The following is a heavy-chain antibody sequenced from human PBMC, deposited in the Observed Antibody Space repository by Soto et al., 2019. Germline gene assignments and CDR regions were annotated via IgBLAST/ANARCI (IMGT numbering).Heavy chain of an antibody. J-gene: IGHJ3*02. Sequence: PGGSLRLSCAASGFTLSRHTMNWVRQAPGKGLEWVSFIGSRTFDIYYADSVKGRFTISRDNAKNSLYLDLTRLRAEDTAVYFCVRDYYDTSGYPNTFDMWGQGTMVTVSS. V-gene: IGHV3-21*01. CDR2: IGSRTFDI. CDR1: GFTLSRHT. CDR3: VRDYYDTSGYPNTFDM. D-gene: IGHD3-22*01.